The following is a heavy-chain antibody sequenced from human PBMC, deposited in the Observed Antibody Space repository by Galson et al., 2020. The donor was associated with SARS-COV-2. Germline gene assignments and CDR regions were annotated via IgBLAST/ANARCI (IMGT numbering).Heavy chain of an antibody. CDR1: GGSIMRGGYY. V-gene: IGHV4-31*03. D-gene: IGHD1-20*01. Sequence: SETLSLTCTVSGGSIMRGGYYWTWIRQHPGKGLEWIGYIYFSGDTYYNPSLKSRVSISLDPSQSQFSLKMTSVTAADTAMYYCARATRFITGSRSEYVFEIWGQGTMVTVSS. J-gene: IGHJ3*02. CDR3: ARATRFITGSRSEYVFEI. CDR2: IYFSGDT.